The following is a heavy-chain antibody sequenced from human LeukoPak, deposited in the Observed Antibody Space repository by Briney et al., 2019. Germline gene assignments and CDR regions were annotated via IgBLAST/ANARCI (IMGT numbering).Heavy chain of an antibody. Sequence: PGGSLRLSCAASGFTFSNAWMSWVRQASGKGLEWVGRIKSKTDGGTTDYTAPVKGRFTTSRDDSKNTLYLQMNSLKTEDTAVYYCTTGPFGYYGSASYLANGMDVWGQGTTVTVSS. J-gene: IGHJ6*02. CDR2: IKSKTDGGTT. CDR1: GFTFSNAW. D-gene: IGHD3-10*01. CDR3: TTGPFGYYGSASYLANGMDV. V-gene: IGHV3-15*01.